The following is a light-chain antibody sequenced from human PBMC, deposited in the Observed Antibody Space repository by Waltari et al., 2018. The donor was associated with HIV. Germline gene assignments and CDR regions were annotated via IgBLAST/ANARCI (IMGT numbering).Light chain of an antibody. CDR3: QQYDNLPLT. CDR2: DAS. V-gene: IGKV1-33*01. J-gene: IGKJ4*01. CDR1: QDISHY. Sequence: DIQMTQSPPSLSASVGDRVTITCQASQDISHYLNWYQQKPGKAPKLLIYDASNLETGVPSRLSGSGSGTDFTFTISSLQSEDIATYYCQQYDNLPLTFGGGTKVESK.